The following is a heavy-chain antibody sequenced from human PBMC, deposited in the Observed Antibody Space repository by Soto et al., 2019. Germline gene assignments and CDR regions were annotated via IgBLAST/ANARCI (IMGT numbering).Heavy chain of an antibody. Sequence: SETLSLTCTVSGGSISSSSYYWGCMRQPPGKGLEWIGRIYYSGSTYYNPSLKRRVTISVDTSKNQFSLKLSSVTAADTAVYYSARREYSSSTLDYWGQGTLVTVSS. D-gene: IGHD6-6*01. CDR3: ARREYSSSTLDY. CDR2: IYYSGST. V-gene: IGHV4-39*01. CDR1: GGSISSSSYY. J-gene: IGHJ4*02.